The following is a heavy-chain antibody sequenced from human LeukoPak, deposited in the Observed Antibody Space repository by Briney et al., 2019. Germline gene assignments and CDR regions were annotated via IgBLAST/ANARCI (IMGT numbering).Heavy chain of an antibody. CDR1: GFTFSSYS. V-gene: IGHV3-48*01. CDR2: ISSSSSTI. J-gene: IGHJ6*03. Sequence: GGSLRLSCAASGFTFSSYSMNWVRQAPGKGLEWVSYISSSSSTIYYADSVKGRFTISRDNSKNTLFVQMNSLRAEDTAVYYCAKDGCSGGSCYYPNYMDVWGKGSTVTVSS. D-gene: IGHD2-15*01. CDR3: AKDGCSGGSCYYPNYMDV.